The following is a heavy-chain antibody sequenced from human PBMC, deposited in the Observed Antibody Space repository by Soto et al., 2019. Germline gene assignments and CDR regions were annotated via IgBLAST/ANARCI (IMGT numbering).Heavy chain of an antibody. CDR2: ISGSGGST. CDR3: AKDLDSGSLSGLGGYFDY. D-gene: IGHD6-6*01. J-gene: IGHJ4*02. V-gene: IGHV3-23*01. CDR1: GFTFSSYA. Sequence: GGSLRLSCAASGFTFSSYAMSWVRQAPGKGLEWVSAISGSGGSTYYADSVKGRFTISRDNSKNTLYLQMNSLRAEDRAVYYGAKDLDSGSLSGLGGYFDYWGQGTLVTVSS.